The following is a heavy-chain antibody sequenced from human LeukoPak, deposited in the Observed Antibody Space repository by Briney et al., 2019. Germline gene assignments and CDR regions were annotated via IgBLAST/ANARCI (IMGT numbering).Heavy chain of an antibody. V-gene: IGHV4-59*01. Sequence: SETLSLTCTVSGGSISSYYWSWIRQPPGKGLEWIGYIYYSGSTNYNPSLKSRVTISVDTSKNQFSLKLSSVTAADTAVYYCARDLNGVRDYWGQGTLVTVSS. J-gene: IGHJ4*02. CDR1: GGSISSYY. CDR2: IYYSGST. D-gene: IGHD7-27*01. CDR3: ARDLNGVRDY.